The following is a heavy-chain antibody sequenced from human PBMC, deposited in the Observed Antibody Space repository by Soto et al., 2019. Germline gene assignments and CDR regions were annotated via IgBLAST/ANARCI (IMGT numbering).Heavy chain of an antibody. CDR2: ISYDGNNK. D-gene: IGHD3-10*02. J-gene: IGHJ3*02. Sequence: GSLSRCCAASGLSFSSYGMHWVRQAPGKGLEWAAVISYDGNNKYYAESVKGRFTISRDTSKNTLYLQMNSLRPEDTAVYYCVADYVATDTFDIWGRGTMVTVSS. CDR3: VADYVATDTFDI. CDR1: GLSFSSYG. V-gene: IGHV3-30*03.